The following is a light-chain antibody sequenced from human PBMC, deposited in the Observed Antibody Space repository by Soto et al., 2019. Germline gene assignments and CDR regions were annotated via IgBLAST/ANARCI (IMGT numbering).Light chain of an antibody. Sequence: EIVLTQSAATLSLSPGERATLSWRASQSVSSYLAWYQQKPGQAPRLLIYDASNRATGIPARFSGSGSGTDFTLTISSLEPEDFAVYYCQQRSNWLSFGQGTRLEIK. CDR2: DAS. CDR1: QSVSSY. J-gene: IGKJ5*01. CDR3: QQRSNWLS. V-gene: IGKV3-11*01.